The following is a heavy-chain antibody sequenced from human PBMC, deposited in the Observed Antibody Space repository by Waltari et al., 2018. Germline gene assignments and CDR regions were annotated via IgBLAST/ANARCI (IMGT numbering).Heavy chain of an antibody. J-gene: IGHJ3*02. CDR2: VDPEDGET. V-gene: IGHV1-69-2*01. CDR3: ATGLPDGYNHAFDI. Sequence: EVQLVQSGAEEKKPGATVKISCKVSGYTFTAYYMHWVQQDPGKGLEWMGLVDPEDGETIYAEKFQGRVTITADTSTDTAYMELSSLRSEDTAVYYCATGLPDGYNHAFDIWGQGTMVTVSS. CDR1: GYTFTAYY. D-gene: IGHD5-12*01.